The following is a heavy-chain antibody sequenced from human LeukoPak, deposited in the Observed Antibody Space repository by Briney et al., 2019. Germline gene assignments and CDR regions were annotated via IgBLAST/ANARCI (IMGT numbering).Heavy chain of an antibody. V-gene: IGHV1-69*13. CDR3: ARSEVIPAAILAKNYYYYMDV. Sequence: GASVKVSCKASGGTFSSYAISWVRQAPGQGLEWMGGIIPIFGTANYAQKFQGRVTITADESTSTAYMELSSLRSEDTAVYYCARSEVIPAAILAKNYYYYMDVWGKGTAVTISS. J-gene: IGHJ6*03. CDR2: IIPIFGTA. CDR1: GGTFSSYA. D-gene: IGHD2-2*01.